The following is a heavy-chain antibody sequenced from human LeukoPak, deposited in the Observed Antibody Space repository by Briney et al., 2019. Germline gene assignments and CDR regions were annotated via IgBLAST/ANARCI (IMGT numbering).Heavy chain of an antibody. CDR2: ISAYNGNT. Sequence: ASVKFSCKASGYTFTSYGISWVRQAPGQGLEWMGWISAYNGNTNYAQKLQGRVTMTTDTSTSTAYMELRSLRSDDTAVYYCARDGYYDILTGYSPERYDYWGQGTLVTVSS. CDR1: GYTFTSYG. V-gene: IGHV1-18*04. D-gene: IGHD3-9*01. J-gene: IGHJ4*02. CDR3: ARDGYYDILTGYSPERYDY.